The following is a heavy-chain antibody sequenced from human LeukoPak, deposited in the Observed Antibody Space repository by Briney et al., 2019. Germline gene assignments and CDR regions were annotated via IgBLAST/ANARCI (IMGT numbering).Heavy chain of an antibody. Sequence: GGSLRLSCAASGFIFSSYGMHWVRQAPGKGLEWVARIRHDGSNDDYADSVKGRFTISRDNSKNTLYLQMNSLRAEDTAIYYCAKVTGDYYGTSGAFDYWGQGTLVTVSS. CDR2: IRHDGSND. J-gene: IGHJ4*02. V-gene: IGHV3-30*02. CDR1: GFIFSSYG. D-gene: IGHD3-22*01. CDR3: AKVTGDYYGTSGAFDY.